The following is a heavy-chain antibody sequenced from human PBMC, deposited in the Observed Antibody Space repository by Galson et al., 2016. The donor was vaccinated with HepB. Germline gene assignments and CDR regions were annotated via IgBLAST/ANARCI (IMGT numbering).Heavy chain of an antibody. CDR2: INNDGSSS. CDR1: GFTFNDYW. J-gene: IGHJ3*02. Sequence: SLRLSCAASGFTFNDYWMHWVRQAPGRGLDWVSRINNDGSSSTYADSVKGRFTISRDNAKNTLYPQMNSLRAEDTTVYYCVRDMYGSYFAFDIWGQGTMVTVSS. D-gene: IGHD1-26*01. V-gene: IGHV3-74*01. CDR3: VRDMYGSYFAFDI.